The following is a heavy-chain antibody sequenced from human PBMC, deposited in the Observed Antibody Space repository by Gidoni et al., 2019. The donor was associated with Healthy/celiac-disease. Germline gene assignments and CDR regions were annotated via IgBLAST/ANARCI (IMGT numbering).Heavy chain of an antibody. CDR1: GFPFSGYG. V-gene: IGHV3-30*18. Sequence: QVQLVESGGGVVQPGRSLRLSCAASGFPFSGYGMHWVRQGPGKGLEWVAVISYDGSNKYYADSVKGRFTISRDNSKNTLYLQMNSLRAEDTAVYYCAKVYDFWSGYCDYWGQGTLVTVSS. J-gene: IGHJ4*02. D-gene: IGHD3-3*01. CDR2: ISYDGSNK. CDR3: AKVYDFWSGYCDY.